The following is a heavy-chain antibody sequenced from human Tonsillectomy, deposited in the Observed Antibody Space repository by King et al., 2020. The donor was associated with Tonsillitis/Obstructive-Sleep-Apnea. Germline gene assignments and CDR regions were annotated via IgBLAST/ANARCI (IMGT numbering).Heavy chain of an antibody. V-gene: IGHV3-30*18. Sequence: VQLVESGGGVVQPGRSLRLSCAASGFTFSSYGMHWVRQAPGKGLEWVAVISYDGSNKYYADSVKGRFTISRDNSKNTLYLQMNSLRAEDTAVYYCAKDKGLRYSSGWYGGYYYMDVWGKGTTVTVSS. CDR1: GFTFSSYG. J-gene: IGHJ6*03. D-gene: IGHD6-19*01. CDR2: ISYDGSNK. CDR3: AKDKGLRYSSGWYGGYYYMDV.